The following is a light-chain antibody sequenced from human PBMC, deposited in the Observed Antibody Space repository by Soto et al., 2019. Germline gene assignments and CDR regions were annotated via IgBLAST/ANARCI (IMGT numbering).Light chain of an antibody. CDR3: QQYNNLPRT. CDR2: DAS. Sequence: EIVMTQSPATLSVSPGESATLSCRASQNVSRNLAWYQQKPGQAPRLLIYDASTRATGIPVRFSGSGSGTEFTLTISSLQSEDLAVYYCQQYNNLPRTFGRGTKLEIK. V-gene: IGKV3-15*01. CDR1: QNVSRN. J-gene: IGKJ4*02.